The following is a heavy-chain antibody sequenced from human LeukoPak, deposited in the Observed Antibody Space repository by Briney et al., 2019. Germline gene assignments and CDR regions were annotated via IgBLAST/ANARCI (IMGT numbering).Heavy chain of an antibody. D-gene: IGHD6-19*01. J-gene: IGHJ4*02. CDR3: ARKNSSASVDY. V-gene: IGHV4-34*01. Sequence: SETLSLTRAVYGGSFSGYYWSWIRQPPGKGLEWIGEINHSGSTNYNPSLKSRVTISVDTSKNQFSLKLSSVTAADTAVYYCARKNSSASVDYWGQGTLVTVSS. CDR2: INHSGST. CDR1: GGSFSGYY.